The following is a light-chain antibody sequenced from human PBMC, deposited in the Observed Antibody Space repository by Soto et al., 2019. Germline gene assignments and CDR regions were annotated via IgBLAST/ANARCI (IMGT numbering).Light chain of an antibody. Sequence: DIQMTQSPSTVSAYVGDSVTITCRASQSITTWLAWYKQRPGKAPKLLIYKASTLKSGVPSRFSGSGSGTEFTLTIRSLKPDDFATYYCQHYNSYSTFGQGTKLDIK. CDR2: KAS. J-gene: IGKJ1*01. CDR3: QHYNSYST. CDR1: QSITTW. V-gene: IGKV1-5*03.